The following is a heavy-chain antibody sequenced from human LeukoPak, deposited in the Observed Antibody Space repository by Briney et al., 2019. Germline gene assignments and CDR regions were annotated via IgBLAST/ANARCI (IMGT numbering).Heavy chain of an antibody. V-gene: IGHV4-4*02. CDR1: GGSISSSNW. J-gene: IGHJ5*02. CDR2: IYHSGST. D-gene: IGHD3-10*01. CDR3: ATMVRGVIPWFDP. Sequence: SETLSLACAVSGGSISSSNWWRWVRQPPGKGLEWIGEIYHSGSTNYNPSLKSRVTISVDKSKHQFSLKLGSVTAADTAVYYCATMVRGVIPWFDPWGQGTLVTVSS.